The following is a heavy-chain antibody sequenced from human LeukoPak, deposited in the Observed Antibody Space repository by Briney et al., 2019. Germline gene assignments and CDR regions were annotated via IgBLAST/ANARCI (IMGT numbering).Heavy chain of an antibody. J-gene: IGHJ4*02. D-gene: IGHD1-1*01. CDR1: GFTFSSYA. CDR3: ARSLQRLLGC. Sequence: GGSLRLSCAASGFTFSSYAMHWVRQAPGKGLEWVAVVSYDGGNKYYADSVKGRFTISRDNAKNSLYLQMNSLRAEDTAVYYCARSLQRLLGCWGQGALVTVSS. V-gene: IGHV3-30-3*01. CDR2: VSYDGGNK.